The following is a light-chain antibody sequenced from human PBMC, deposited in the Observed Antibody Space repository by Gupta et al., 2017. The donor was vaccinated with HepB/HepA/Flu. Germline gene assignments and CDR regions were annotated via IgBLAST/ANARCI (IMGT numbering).Light chain of an antibody. V-gene: IGKV3-15*01. J-gene: IGKJ1*01. Sequence: EIVMTQSPATLSVSPGERATLSCRASQSVSSNLAWYQQKPGQAPRLLIYGASTSATGIQARFRFSGSGTEFTLTISSLQSEDFAVDYCQQYNNWPPGTFGQGTKVEIK. CDR2: GAS. CDR1: QSVSSN. CDR3: QQYNNWPPGT.